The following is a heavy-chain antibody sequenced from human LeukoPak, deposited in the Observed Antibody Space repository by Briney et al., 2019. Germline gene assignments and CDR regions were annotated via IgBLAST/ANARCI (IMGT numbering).Heavy chain of an antibody. V-gene: IGHV3-30*18. D-gene: IGHD3-10*01. CDR2: ISYDGSNK. CDR1: GFTFSSYG. CDR3: AKDRGSGSYPGGYFDY. J-gene: IGHJ4*02. Sequence: PGGSLRLSCAASGFTFSSYGMHWVRQAPGKGLEWVAVISYDGSNKYYADSAKGRFTISRDNSKNTLYLQMNSLRAEDTAVYYCAKDRGSGSYPGGYFDYWGQGTLVTVSS.